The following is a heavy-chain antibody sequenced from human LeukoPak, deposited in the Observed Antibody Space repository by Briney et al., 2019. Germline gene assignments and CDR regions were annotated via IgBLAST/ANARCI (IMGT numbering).Heavy chain of an antibody. CDR2: TYSSGGT. V-gene: IGHV3-66*01. Sequence: GGSLRLSCEVSGFSISNIYMSWVRQAPGKGLECVSVTYSSGGTSYADSVKGRFTTSRDNARNTVYLQMTSLRGEDTGIYYCAGNHPFDPWGQGTLVTVSS. CDR1: GFSISNIY. CDR3: AGNHPFDP. J-gene: IGHJ5*02. D-gene: IGHD1-14*01.